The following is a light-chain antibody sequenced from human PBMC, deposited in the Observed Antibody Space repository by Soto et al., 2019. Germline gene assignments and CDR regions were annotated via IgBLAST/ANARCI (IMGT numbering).Light chain of an antibody. CDR3: VAWDVSLHPLVV. Sequence: QSVLTQPPSASGTPGQRVTISCSGSSSNIGSNTVNWYQQLPGTAPKLVIYSNNQRPSGVPDRFSGSKSGTSASLAISGLQSEDEADYDCVAWDVSLHPLVV. V-gene: IGLV1-44*01. CDR2: SNN. CDR1: SSNIGSNT. J-gene: IGLJ2*01.